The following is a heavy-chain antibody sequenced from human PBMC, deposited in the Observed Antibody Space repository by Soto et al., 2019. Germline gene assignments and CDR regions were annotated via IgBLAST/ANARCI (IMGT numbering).Heavy chain of an antibody. D-gene: IGHD2-15*01. V-gene: IGHV3-21*01. CDR2: ISGGSSYI. Sequence: GGSLRLSCAASGFTFSSYSMNWVRQAPGRGLEWVSSISGGSSYIYYADSVKGRFTISRDNAESSLYLQMSSLGAEDTAVYYCARDVGGYCSGGGCQPFDYWGQGTLVTVSS. CDR3: ARDVGGYCSGGGCQPFDY. CDR1: GFTFSSYS. J-gene: IGHJ4*02.